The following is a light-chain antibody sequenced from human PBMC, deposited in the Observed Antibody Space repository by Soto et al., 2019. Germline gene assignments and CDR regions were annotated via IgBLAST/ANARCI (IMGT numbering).Light chain of an antibody. CDR2: DAS. J-gene: IGKJ2*01. CDR3: QQYNDYSFT. CDR1: QSISTW. Sequence: DIPMTQSPSTLSASVGDRVTITCRASQSISTWLAWYQQKPGKAPRLLIYDASSLESGVPSRFSGSGSGTEFTLTISSLQPDDFATYYCQQYNDYSFTFGRGTKLEI. V-gene: IGKV1-5*01.